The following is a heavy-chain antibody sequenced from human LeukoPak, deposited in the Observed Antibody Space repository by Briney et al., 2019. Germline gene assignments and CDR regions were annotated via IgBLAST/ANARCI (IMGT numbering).Heavy chain of an antibody. Sequence: GESLRLSCAASGFTFSNAWMNWVRQAPGKGLEWVGSIYSKTNGGTTEYAAPGKGIFSISRDELKTKLDMQIHSLKTDDTALYYCATGSNRYDSSDFDFWGQGTLVTVSS. V-gene: IGHV3-15*01. CDR1: GFTFSNAW. CDR2: IYSKTNGGTT. J-gene: IGHJ4*02. D-gene: IGHD3-22*01. CDR3: ATGSNRYDSSDFDF.